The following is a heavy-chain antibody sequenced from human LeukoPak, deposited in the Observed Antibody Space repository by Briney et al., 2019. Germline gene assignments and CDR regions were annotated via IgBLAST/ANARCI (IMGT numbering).Heavy chain of an antibody. CDR1: GYTLTELS. J-gene: IGHJ4*02. V-gene: IGHV1-24*01. CDR2: FDPEDGET. Sequence: ASVKVSCKVSGYTLTELSMHWVRQAPGKGLEWTGGFDPEDGETIYAQKFQGRVTMTEDTSTDTAYMELSSLRSEHTAVYYCATSSLSYYYDSSGNSFSFDYWGQGTLVTVSS. CDR3: ATSSLSYYYDSSGNSFSFDY. D-gene: IGHD3-22*01.